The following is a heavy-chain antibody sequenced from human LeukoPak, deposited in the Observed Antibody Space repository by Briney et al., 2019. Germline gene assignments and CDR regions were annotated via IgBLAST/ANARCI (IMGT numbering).Heavy chain of an antibody. D-gene: IGHD1-26*01. Sequence: PGGSLRLSCAASGSTFSDYYMSWIRQAPGKGLEWVSYISDSGTNIYYTDSVKGRFTISRDNAKNSVYLQMNSLRAEDTALYYCARLFDGSLDPWGQGTLVTVSS. CDR2: ISDSGTNI. CDR3: ARLFDGSLDP. V-gene: IGHV3-11*01. CDR1: GSTFSDYY. J-gene: IGHJ5*02.